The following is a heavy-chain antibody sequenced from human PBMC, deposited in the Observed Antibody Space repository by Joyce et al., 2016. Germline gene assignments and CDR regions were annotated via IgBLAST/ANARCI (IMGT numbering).Heavy chain of an antibody. CDR3: AVLDSVMVLGNDY. CDR1: GYTFAAYY. J-gene: IGHJ4*02. CDR2: INPNSGDT. V-gene: IGHV1-2*02. Sequence: QVQLVQSGAEVKKPGASVKVCCKASGYTFAAYYLHWVRQAPGQGLEWIRCINPNSGDTKYAKKVQGRVTMTRDTSTNTAYLELSSLRFDDAAIFYCAVLDSVMVLGNDYWGQGALVTVSS. D-gene: IGHD5-18*01.